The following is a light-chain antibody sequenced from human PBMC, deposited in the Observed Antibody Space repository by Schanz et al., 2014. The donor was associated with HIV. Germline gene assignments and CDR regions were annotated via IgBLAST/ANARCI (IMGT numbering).Light chain of an antibody. CDR1: SSNVGRYT. Sequence: QSVLTQPPSASGTPGQRVTISCSGGSSNVGRYTVAWYQQVPGTAPKLLISNSHQRPSGVTGRFSGSKSGTSASLDISDLQPDDEADYYCATCDISRNGPVFGGGTKLTVL. CDR2: NSH. J-gene: IGLJ2*01. CDR3: ATCDISRNGPV. V-gene: IGLV1-44*01.